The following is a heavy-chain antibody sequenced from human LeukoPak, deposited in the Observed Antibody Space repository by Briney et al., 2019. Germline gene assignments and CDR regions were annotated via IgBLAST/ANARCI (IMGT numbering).Heavy chain of an antibody. V-gene: IGHV3-48*01. D-gene: IGHD3-10*01. CDR2: ISSSTSTI. J-gene: IGHJ5*02. CDR3: AREGSSGSYLHWFDP. Sequence: GGSLRLSCAASGFTFSSYSMNWVRQAPGKGLEWVSYISSSTSTIYYADSVQGRFTISRDNAKNSLYLQMNSLTAEDTAVYYCAREGSSGSYLHWFDPWGQGTLVTVSS. CDR1: GFTFSSYS.